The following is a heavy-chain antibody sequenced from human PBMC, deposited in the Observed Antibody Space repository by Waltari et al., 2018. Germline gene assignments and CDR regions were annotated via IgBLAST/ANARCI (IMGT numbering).Heavy chain of an antibody. J-gene: IGHJ4*02. CDR2: ISSSSLYM. V-gene: IGHV3-21*01. CDR3: ARSSTTVTTFG. Sequence: ELQLVASGGGLVMAGGSLSISCAAFGFTFSTYSMNWVRQAPGKELEWVSSISSSSLYMSYADSVKGRVTISRDNAKNSLYLQMNSLRVEDTAVYYCARSSTTVTTFGWGQGTLVTVSS. D-gene: IGHD4-17*01. CDR1: GFTFSTYS.